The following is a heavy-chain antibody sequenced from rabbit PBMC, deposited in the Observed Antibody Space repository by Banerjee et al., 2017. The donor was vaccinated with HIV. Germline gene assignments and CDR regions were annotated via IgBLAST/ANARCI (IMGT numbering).Heavy chain of an antibody. CDR2: IGTGGGST. CDR3: ARGDDYIYPTRLDL. D-gene: IGHD2-1*01. V-gene: IGHV1S40*01. CDR1: GFDLSSYYY. Sequence: QSLEESGGGLVKPEGSLTLSCTASGFDLSSYYYMCWVRQAPGKGLEWIACIGTGGGSTWYASWVNGRFTIAKTSSTTVTLQMTSLTAADTATYFCARGDDYIYPTRLDLWGPGTLVTVS. J-gene: IGHJ3*01.